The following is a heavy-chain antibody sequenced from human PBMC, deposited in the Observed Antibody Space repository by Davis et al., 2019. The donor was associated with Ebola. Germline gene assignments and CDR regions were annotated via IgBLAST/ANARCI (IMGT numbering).Heavy chain of an antibody. CDR3: ARDSHGYNPYYYYYYGMDV. Sequence: SVKVSCKASGGTFSSYAISWVRQAPGQGLEWMGGIIPIFGTANYAQKFQGRVTITADESTSTAYMELSSLRSEDTAVYYCARDSHGYNPYYYYYYGMDVWGQGTTVTVSS. V-gene: IGHV1-69*13. J-gene: IGHJ6*02. CDR2: IIPIFGTA. D-gene: IGHD5-24*01. CDR1: GGTFSSYA.